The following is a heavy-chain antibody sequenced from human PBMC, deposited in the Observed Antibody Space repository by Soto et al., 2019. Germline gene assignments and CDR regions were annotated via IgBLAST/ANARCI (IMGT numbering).Heavy chain of an antibody. CDR2: IYTSGST. D-gene: IGHD3-22*01. Sequence: LSLTCTVYGGSISSYYWSWIRQPAGKGLEWIGRIYTSGSTNYNPSLKSRVTMSVDTSKNQFSLKLSSVTAADTAVYYCARVSYDSSGYYYYNWFDPWGQGTLVTVSS. J-gene: IGHJ5*02. CDR3: ARVSYDSSGYYYYNWFDP. V-gene: IGHV4-4*07. CDR1: GGSISSYY.